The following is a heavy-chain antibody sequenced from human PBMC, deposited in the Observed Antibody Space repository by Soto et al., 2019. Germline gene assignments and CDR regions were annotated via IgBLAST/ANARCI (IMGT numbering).Heavy chain of an antibody. V-gene: IGHV3-30*18. CDR3: AKDSVLSCSFASRHDLFAP. CDR2: ISYDGSNK. CDR1: GFTFSTYG. Sequence: VRLSCGDSGFTFSTYGMHWVRQAPGKGLEGVAVISYDGSNKNYADSVKGRFTISRDNSKNTLYLQMNSLRAEDTAVYYCAKDSVLSCSFASRHDLFAPWGQG. D-gene: IGHD2-15*01. J-gene: IGHJ5*02.